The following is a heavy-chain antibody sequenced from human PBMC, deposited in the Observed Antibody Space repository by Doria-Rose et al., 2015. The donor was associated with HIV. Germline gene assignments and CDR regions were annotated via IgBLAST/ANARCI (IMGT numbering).Heavy chain of an antibody. CDR2: IYWDDDK. J-gene: IGHJ3*02. V-gene: IGHV2-5*02. Sequence: PGKALEWLALIYWDDDKRYSPSLKSRFTITKDSSTNQVVLTMTNMDPVDTATYYCAHKGHGYNYDAFDIWGQGTMVTVSS. CDR3: AHKGHGYNYDAFDI. D-gene: IGHD5-12*01.